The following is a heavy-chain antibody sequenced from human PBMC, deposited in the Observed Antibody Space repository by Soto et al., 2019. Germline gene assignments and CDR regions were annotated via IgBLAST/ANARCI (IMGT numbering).Heavy chain of an antibody. D-gene: IGHD5-12*01. Sequence: SVKVSCKASGGTFSSYAISWVRQAPGQGLEWMGGIIPIFGTANYAQKFQGRVAITADESTSTAYMELSSLRSEDTAMYYCARYSGYDPNRAMPGGYYFDYWALGTLVTVSS. V-gene: IGHV1-69*13. J-gene: IGHJ4*02. CDR3: ARYSGYDPNRAMPGGYYFDY. CDR1: GGTFSSYA. CDR2: IIPIFGTA.